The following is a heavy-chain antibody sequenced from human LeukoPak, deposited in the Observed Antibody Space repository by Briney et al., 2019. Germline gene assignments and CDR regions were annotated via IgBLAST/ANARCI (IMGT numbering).Heavy chain of an antibody. CDR1: GGSISSYY. CDR2: MYTNGKS. CDR3: ARGSREMATIFDQ. V-gene: IGHV4-4*07. J-gene: IGHJ4*02. Sequence: PSETLSLTCSVSGGSISSYYGSWIRQPAGKGLEWICRMYTNGKSDYSPSLQSRVTMSVDMSKNQVSQKLSSVTAADTAVYYCARGSREMATIFDQWGQGTLVIVSS. D-gene: IGHD5-24*01.